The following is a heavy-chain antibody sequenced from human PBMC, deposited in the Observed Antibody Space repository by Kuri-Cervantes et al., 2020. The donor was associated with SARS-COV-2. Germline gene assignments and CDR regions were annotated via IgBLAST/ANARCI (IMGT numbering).Heavy chain of an antibody. V-gene: IGHV3-23*01. J-gene: IGHJ4*02. CDR2: ISGSGGST. CDR1: GFTFSSYA. D-gene: IGHD6-13*01. Sequence: ETLSLTCAASGFTFSSYAMSWVRQAPGKGLEWVSAISGSGGSTYYADSVKGRFTISRDNSKNTLYLQMNSLRAEDTAVYYCAKRYSSSWTGPSPFDYWGQGTLVTVSS. CDR3: AKRYSSSWTGPSPFDY.